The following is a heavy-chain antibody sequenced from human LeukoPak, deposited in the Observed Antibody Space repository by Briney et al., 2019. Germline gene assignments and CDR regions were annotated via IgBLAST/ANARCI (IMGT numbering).Heavy chain of an antibody. D-gene: IGHD3-3*01. CDR1: GGSFSGYY. Sequence: KPSETLSLTCAVYGGSFSGYYWSWIRQPPGKGLEWIGEINHSGSTNYNLSLKSRVTISVATSKNQFSLKLCSVTAADTAVYYCARAYYDFWSGYYTGFDYWGQGTLVTVSS. J-gene: IGHJ4*02. CDR3: ARAYYDFWSGYYTGFDY. CDR2: INHSGST. V-gene: IGHV4-34*01.